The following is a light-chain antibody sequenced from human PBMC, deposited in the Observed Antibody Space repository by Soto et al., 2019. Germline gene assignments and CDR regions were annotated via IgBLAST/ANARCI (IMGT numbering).Light chain of an antibody. J-gene: IGKJ4*01. V-gene: IGKV1-9*01. CDR1: QGISRY. CDR3: QQFSSYPT. CDR2: AAS. Sequence: GDGATNTCWASQGISRYLAWYQQRPGKAPKLRIYAASTLQRGVPSRFSGRGSGTEFTLTSSSLQQEDFATYYCQQFSSYPTFGGGTKVEIK.